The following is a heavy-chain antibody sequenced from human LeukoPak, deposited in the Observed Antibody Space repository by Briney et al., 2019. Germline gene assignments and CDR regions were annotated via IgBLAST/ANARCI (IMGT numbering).Heavy chain of an antibody. V-gene: IGHV3-23*01. CDR1: GFTFSNYA. D-gene: IGHD3-22*01. J-gene: IGHJ4*02. CDR3: AKDPNDSSGYYSHFDY. Sequence: PGGSLRLSCAASGFTFSNYAMSWVRQAPGKGLEWVSAIDGSGGSTYYADSVKGRFTISRDNSKNTLYLQINSLRAEDTAVYYCAKDPNDSSGYYSHFDYWGQGTLVTVSS. CDR2: IDGSGGST.